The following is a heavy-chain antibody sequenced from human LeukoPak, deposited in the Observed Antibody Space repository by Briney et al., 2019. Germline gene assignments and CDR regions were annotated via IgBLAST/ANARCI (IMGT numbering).Heavy chain of an antibody. Sequence: PGGSLRLSCAASGFTFSSYEMNWVRQAPGKGLEWVSYISSSDSTIYYADSVKGRFTISRDNAKNSLYLQMNSLRAEDTAVYYCAREGGNSLFDYWGQGTLVTVSS. CDR2: ISSSDSTI. J-gene: IGHJ4*02. CDR1: GFTFSSYE. CDR3: AREGGNSLFDY. D-gene: IGHD4-23*01. V-gene: IGHV3-48*03.